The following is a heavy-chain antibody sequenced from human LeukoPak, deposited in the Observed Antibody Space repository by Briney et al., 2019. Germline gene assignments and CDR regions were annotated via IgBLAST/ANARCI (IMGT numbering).Heavy chain of an antibody. J-gene: IGHJ6*03. V-gene: IGHV3-30*02. Sequence: GGSLRLSCAASGFTFSSYGMHWVRQAPGKGLEWVAFIRYDGSNKYYADSVKGRFTISRDNSKNTLYLQMNSLRAEDTAVYYCAKDRYFEWLAYYYYYYMDVWGKGTTVTISS. CDR3: AKDRYFEWLAYYYYYYMDV. CDR2: IRYDGSNK. D-gene: IGHD3-9*01. CDR1: GFTFSSYG.